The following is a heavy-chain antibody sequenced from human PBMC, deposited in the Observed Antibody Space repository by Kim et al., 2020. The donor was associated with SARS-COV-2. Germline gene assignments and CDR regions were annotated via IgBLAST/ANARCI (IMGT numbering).Heavy chain of an antibody. J-gene: IGHJ5*02. V-gene: IGHV4-31*02. D-gene: IGHD4-17*01. Sequence: PSLKSRVTISVDTSKNQCSLKLSSVTAADTAVYYWASTLLCGDGCNWFDPWGQGTLVTVSS. CDR3: ASTLLCGDGCNWFDP.